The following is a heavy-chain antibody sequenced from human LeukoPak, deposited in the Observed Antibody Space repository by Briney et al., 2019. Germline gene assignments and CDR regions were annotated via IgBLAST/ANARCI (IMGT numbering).Heavy chain of an antibody. V-gene: IGHV1-18*01. D-gene: IGHD4-17*01. J-gene: IGHJ4*02. CDR1: GYTFTSYG. CDR2: ISAYNGNT. CDR3: ARVSGTTVTTVVDY. Sequence: GASVKVSCKASGYTFTSYGISWVRQAPGQGLEWMGWISAYNGNTNYAQKLQGRVTMTTGTSTSTAYMELRSLRSDDTAVYYCARVSGTTVTTVVDYWGQGTLVTVSS.